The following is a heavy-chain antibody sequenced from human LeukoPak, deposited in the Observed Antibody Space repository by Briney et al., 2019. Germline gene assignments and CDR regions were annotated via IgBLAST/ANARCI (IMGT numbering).Heavy chain of an antibody. CDR3: AASPPYCSSVNCYVAY. J-gene: IGHJ4*02. D-gene: IGHD2-2*01. CDR2: ISGSGGST. CDR1: GFTFSNYV. V-gene: IGHV3-23*01. Sequence: PGGSLRLSCAASGFTFSNYVMSWVRQAPGKGLDWVSDISGSGGSTYYADSVKGRFTISRDNSKNTLYLQMNSLRAEDTAVYYCAASPPYCSSVNCYVAYWGQGSLVTVSS.